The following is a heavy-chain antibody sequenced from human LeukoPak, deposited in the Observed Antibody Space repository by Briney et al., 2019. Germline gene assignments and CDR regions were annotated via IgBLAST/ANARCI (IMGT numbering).Heavy chain of an antibody. J-gene: IGHJ4*02. CDR3: ASGMVRGLAPVVLDY. V-gene: IGHV4-38-2*01. CDR1: GFTFSNAW. D-gene: IGHD3-10*01. CDR2: IYYSGST. Sequence: GSLRLSCAASGFTFSNAWMSWVRQAPGKGLEWIGSIYYSGSTYYNPSLKSRVTISVDTSKNQFSLKLSSVTAADTAVYYCASGMVRGLAPVVLDYWGQGTLVTVSS.